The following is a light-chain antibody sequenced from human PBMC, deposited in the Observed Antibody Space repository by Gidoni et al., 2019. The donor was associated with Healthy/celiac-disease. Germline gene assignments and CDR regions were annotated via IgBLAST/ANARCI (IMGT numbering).Light chain of an antibody. J-gene: IGKJ2*01. CDR3: QQRSNWPLYT. CDR2: DAS. V-gene: IGKV3-11*01. Sequence: ILLSLSPATLSLAPGERATLSFRASQIVSSYLAWYQQKAGQATRLIIDDASNRATGIPARFSGSGSGTDFTLTISSLEDEDSADYYCQQRSNWPLYTFGQXTKLEIK. CDR1: QIVSSY.